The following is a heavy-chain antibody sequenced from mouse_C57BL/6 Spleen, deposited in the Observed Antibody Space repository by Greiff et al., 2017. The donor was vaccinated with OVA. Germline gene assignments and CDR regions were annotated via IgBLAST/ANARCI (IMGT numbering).Heavy chain of an antibody. V-gene: IGHV1-69*01. Sequence: QVQLQQPGAELVMPGASVKLSCKASGYTFTSYWMHWVKQRPGQGLEWIGEIDPSDSYTNYNQKFKGKSTLTVDKSSSTAYMQLSSLTSEYSAVDYCARWTAQATDYAMDYWGQGTSVTVSS. D-gene: IGHD3-2*02. J-gene: IGHJ4*01. CDR3: ARWTAQATDYAMDY. CDR1: GYTFTSYW. CDR2: IDPSDSYT.